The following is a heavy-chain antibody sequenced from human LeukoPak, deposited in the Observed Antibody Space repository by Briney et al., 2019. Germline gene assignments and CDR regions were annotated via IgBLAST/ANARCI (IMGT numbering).Heavy chain of an antibody. J-gene: IGHJ6*02. Sequence: SQTLSLTCAVSGGSISSGGYSWSWIQQPPGKGLEWIGYIYHSGSTYYNPSLKSRVTISVDRSKNQFSLKLSSVTAADTAVYYCARGLGTNYYYYGMDVWGQGTTVTVSS. CDR1: GGSISSGGYS. D-gene: IGHD1-1*01. V-gene: IGHV4-30-2*01. CDR2: IYHSGST. CDR3: ARGLGTNYYYYGMDV.